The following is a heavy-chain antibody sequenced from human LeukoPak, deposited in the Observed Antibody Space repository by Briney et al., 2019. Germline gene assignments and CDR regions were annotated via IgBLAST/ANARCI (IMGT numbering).Heavy chain of an antibody. CDR3: ARSSSDYDFWSR. CDR1: GGSISSSSYY. V-gene: IGHV3-11*01. Sequence: LSLTCTVSGGSISSSSYYWGWIRQPPGKGLEWVSYISSSGSTIYYADSVKGRFTISRDNAKNSLYLQMNSLRAEDTAVYYCARSSSDYDFWSRWGQGTLVTVSS. D-gene: IGHD3-3*01. J-gene: IGHJ4*02. CDR2: ISSSGSTI.